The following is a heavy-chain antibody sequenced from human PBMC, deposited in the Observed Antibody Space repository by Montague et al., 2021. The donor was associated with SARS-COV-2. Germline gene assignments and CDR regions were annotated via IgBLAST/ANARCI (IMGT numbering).Heavy chain of an antibody. CDR3: VRGRSGFFMPLDY. V-gene: IGHV4-39*02. J-gene: IGHJ4*02. CDR1: DDSITSSTYY. Sequence: SETLSLTCAVSDDSITSSTYYWAWIRQPPGKGLEWIGSFYYTGSTYYNPSLKSRVTMSVDTSKKHFSLNLNSVTAADTAVYYCVRGRSGFFMPLDYWGQGTLVTVSS. D-gene: IGHD3-3*01. CDR2: FYYTGST.